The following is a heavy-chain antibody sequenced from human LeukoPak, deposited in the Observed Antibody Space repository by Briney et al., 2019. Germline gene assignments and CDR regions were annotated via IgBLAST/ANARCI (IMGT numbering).Heavy chain of an antibody. V-gene: IGHV3-21*01. D-gene: IGHD6-19*01. Sequence: GGSLRLSCVASGFTFSAFSMNWVRQAPGKGLEWVSAISSSSSDIYYTDSVKGRFTISRDNANNFLYLQVSRLRAEDTAVYYCATGYTSGTRIDYWGQGTLVSVSS. J-gene: IGHJ4*02. CDR2: ISSSSSDI. CDR1: GFTFSAFS. CDR3: ATGYTSGTRIDY.